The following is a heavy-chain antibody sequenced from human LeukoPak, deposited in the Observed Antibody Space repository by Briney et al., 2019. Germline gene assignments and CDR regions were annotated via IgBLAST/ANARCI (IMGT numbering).Heavy chain of an antibody. CDR1: GITFSSYA. Sequence: GGSLRLSCAASGITFSSYAMTWVRQAPGKGLEWVSAISGGASSTYYADSVKGRFTISRDNSKNTLYLQMNSLRAEDTAVYYRAKSPERRYCGVLSCFSYYFDFWGQGALVTVSS. V-gene: IGHV3-23*01. CDR2: ISGGASST. J-gene: IGHJ4*02. D-gene: IGHD2-15*01. CDR3: AKSPERRYCGVLSCFSYYFDF.